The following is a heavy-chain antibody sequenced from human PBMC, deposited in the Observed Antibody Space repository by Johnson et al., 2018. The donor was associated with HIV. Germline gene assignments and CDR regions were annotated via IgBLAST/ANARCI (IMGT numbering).Heavy chain of an antibody. Sequence: VQLVESGGGLVKPGGSLRLSCAASGFTFSSYAMSWVRQAPGKGLEWVSAISGSGTKPHYADSVKGRFTISRDNPKSTLYLQMNSLRAEDTAVYYCARACRDGYTCDAFDIWGQGTMVTVSS. CDR2: ISGSGTKP. V-gene: IGHV3-23*04. J-gene: IGHJ3*02. CDR3: ARACRDGYTCDAFDI. D-gene: IGHD5-24*01. CDR1: GFTFSSYA.